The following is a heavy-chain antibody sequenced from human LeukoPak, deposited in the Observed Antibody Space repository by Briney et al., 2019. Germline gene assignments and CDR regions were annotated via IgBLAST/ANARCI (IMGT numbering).Heavy chain of an antibody. CDR2: IYYSGST. Sequence: SWIRQHPGKGLEWIGYIYYSGSTYYNPSLKSRVTISVDTSKNQFSLKLSSVTAADTAVYYCARDLRVDFWSGYYGYYYYGMDVWGQGTTVTVSS. CDR3: ARDLRVDFWSGYYGYYYYGMDV. V-gene: IGHV4-31*02. D-gene: IGHD3-3*01. J-gene: IGHJ6*02.